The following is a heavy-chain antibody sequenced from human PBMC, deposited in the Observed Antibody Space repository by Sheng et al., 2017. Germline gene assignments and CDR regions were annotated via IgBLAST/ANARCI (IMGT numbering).Heavy chain of an antibody. J-gene: IGHJ4*02. D-gene: IGHD6-6*01. CDR2: IKQDGSEK. Sequence: EVQLVESGGGLVQPGGSLRLSCAASGFTFSSYWMSWVRQAPGKGLEWVANIKQDGSEKYYVDSVKGRFTISRDNAKNSLYLQMNSLRAEDTAVYYCARVIGGRLYSSSSGYYFDYWGQGTLVTVSS. CDR1: GFTFSSYW. CDR3: ARVIGGRLYSSSSGYYFDY. V-gene: IGHV3-7*01.